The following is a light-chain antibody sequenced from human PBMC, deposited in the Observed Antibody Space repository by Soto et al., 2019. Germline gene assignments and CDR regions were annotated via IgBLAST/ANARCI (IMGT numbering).Light chain of an antibody. CDR2: DAS. CDR3: QQYDKLPYT. J-gene: IGKJ2*01. CDR1: QDIRKN. Sequence: DIQMTQSTSSLSASVGDRITITCQASQDIRKNLDWYQQKPGKPPRLLIYDASKLIRGVPSRYSGSGSGTDFTFTINSRQPEDFATYYCQQYDKLPYTFGQGTRLEIK. V-gene: IGKV1-33*01.